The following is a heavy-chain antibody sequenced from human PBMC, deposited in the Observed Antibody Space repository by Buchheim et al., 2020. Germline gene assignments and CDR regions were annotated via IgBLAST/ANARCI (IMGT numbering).Heavy chain of an antibody. CDR1: GGSIRNYY. V-gene: IGHV4-59*01. D-gene: IGHD6-25*01. CDR3: ARQGQRLAMSYFDY. Sequence: QVQLQESGPGLVKPSETLSLTCTVSGGSIRNYYWSWIRQPPGKGLEWIGNINYSGTANYNASLKTRVTKTVGTSKNQFSQRVTSVTAADTAVYYCARQGQRLAMSYFDYWGQGTL. J-gene: IGHJ4*02. CDR2: INYSGTA.